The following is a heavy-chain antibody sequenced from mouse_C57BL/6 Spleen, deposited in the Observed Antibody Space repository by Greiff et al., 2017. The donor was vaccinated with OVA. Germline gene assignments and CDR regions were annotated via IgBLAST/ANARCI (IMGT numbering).Heavy chain of an antibody. D-gene: IGHD1-1*01. CDR2: IYPGSGSP. CDR1: GYTFTSYW. V-gene: IGHV1-55*01. CDR3: AREDTTVPFAD. J-gene: IGHJ3*01. Sequence: QVQLQQPGAELVKPGASVKLSCKASGYTFTSYWITWVKQRPGQGLEWIGDIYPGSGSPNYNEKFKSKATLTVDTSTSTAYMQLSSLTSEDSAVYYCAREDTTVPFADWGQGTMVTVSA.